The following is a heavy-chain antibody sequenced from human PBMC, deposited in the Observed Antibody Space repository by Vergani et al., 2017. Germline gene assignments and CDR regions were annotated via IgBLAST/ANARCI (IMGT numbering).Heavy chain of an antibody. Sequence: EVQLVQSGAEVKKPGESLKISCKGSGYSFTSYWIGWVRQMPGKGLEWMGIIYPGDSDTSYSPSFQGQVTISADKSISTAYLQWSSLKASDTAMYYCARRRVFYDSSGCDAFDIWGQGTMVTVSS. D-gene: IGHD3-22*01. J-gene: IGHJ3*02. CDR1: GYSFTSYW. V-gene: IGHV5-51*01. CDR2: IYPGDSDT. CDR3: ARRRVFYDSSGCDAFDI.